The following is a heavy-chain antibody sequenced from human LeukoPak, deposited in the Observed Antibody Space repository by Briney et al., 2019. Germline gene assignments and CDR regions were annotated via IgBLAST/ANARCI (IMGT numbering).Heavy chain of an antibody. Sequence: GGSLRLSCAASGFTFSSYWMHWVRQAPGKGLVWVSRINPDGSSASYADSVEGRFTISRDNAKNTLYLQMNSLRAEDTAVYYCVKYGDYKFDPWGQGTLVTVSS. CDR3: VKYGDYKFDP. CDR2: INPDGSSA. D-gene: IGHD4-17*01. V-gene: IGHV3-74*01. CDR1: GFTFSSYW. J-gene: IGHJ5*02.